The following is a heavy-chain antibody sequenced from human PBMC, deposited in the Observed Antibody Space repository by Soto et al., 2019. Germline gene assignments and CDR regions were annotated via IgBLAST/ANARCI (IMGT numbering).Heavy chain of an antibody. CDR1: GYSISSGYY. D-gene: IGHD3-22*01. CDR3: ASGDSSGYFVYFDY. V-gene: IGHV4-38-2*01. CDR2: IYHSGST. J-gene: IGHJ4*02. Sequence: ETLSLTCAVSGYSISSGYYWGWIRQPPGKGLEWIGSIYHSGSTYYNPSLKSRVTISVDTSKNQFSLKLSSVTAADTAVYYCASGDSSGYFVYFDYWGQGTLVTVSS.